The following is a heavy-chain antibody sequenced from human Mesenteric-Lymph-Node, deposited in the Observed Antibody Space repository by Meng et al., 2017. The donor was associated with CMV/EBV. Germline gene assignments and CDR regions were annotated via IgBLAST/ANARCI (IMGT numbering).Heavy chain of an antibody. CDR1: GYTFTSYY. J-gene: IGHJ6*02. CDR3: ARDRLAYYDESGPTRAYGMDV. CDR2: INPSGGST. Sequence: VKVSCKASGYTFTSYYMHWVRQAPGQGLEWMGIINPSGGSTSYAQKFQGRVTMTRDTSTSTVYMELSSLRAEDTAVYYCARDRLAYYDESGPTRAYGMDVWGQGTTVTVSS. V-gene: IGHV1-46*01. D-gene: IGHD3-22*01.